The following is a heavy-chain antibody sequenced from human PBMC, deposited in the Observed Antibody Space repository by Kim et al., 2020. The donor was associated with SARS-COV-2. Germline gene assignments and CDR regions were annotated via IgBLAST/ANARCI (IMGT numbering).Heavy chain of an antibody. Sequence: GGSLRLSCAASGFTFSSYGMHWVRQAPGKGLEWVAVISYDGSNKYYADSVKGRFTISRDNSKNTLYLQMNSLRAEDTAVYYCAKDGGVHDYSNWLGYWGQGTLVTVSS. D-gene: IGHD4-4*01. J-gene: IGHJ4*02. CDR2: ISYDGSNK. CDR1: GFTFSSYG. CDR3: AKDGGVHDYSNWLGY. V-gene: IGHV3-30*18.